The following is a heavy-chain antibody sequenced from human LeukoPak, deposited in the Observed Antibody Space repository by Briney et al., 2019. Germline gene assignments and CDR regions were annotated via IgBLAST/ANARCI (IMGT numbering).Heavy chain of an antibody. CDR1: GFTFSSYL. J-gene: IGHJ4*02. CDR2: INSDGSST. D-gene: IGHD6-19*01. CDR3: TRDLGIAVADVFDY. V-gene: IGHV3-74*01. Sequence: GGSLRLSCIASGFTFSSYLMHWVRQAPGKGLVWVSRINSDGSSTTYADSVRGRFTISRDNAKSRLYLQMSSLRAEDTAVYYCTRDLGIAVADVFDYWGQGTLVTVSS.